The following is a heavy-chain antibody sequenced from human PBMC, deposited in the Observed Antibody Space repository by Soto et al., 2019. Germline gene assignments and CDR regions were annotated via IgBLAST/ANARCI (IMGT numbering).Heavy chain of an antibody. CDR2: IYWDDDN. CDR1: WFSLPPSGGG. V-gene: IGHV2-5*02. CDR3: ARLSSTWYPY. J-gene: IGHJ4*02. D-gene: IGHD6-13*01. Sequence: SGPTLVKPTQTLTLNLPLSWFSLPPSGGGVGLFCQPPGKALEWLALIYWDDDNLYSPSLKSRLTITKDTSKNQVVLTMTNMDPVDTATYYCARLSSTWYPYWGQGTLVTVSS.